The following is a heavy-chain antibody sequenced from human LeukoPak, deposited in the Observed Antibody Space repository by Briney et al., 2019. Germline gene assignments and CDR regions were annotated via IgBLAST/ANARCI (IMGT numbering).Heavy chain of an antibody. CDR1: GFTFRTYW. CDR2: IKGDGSTP. D-gene: IGHD3-22*01. CDR3: ARGWVPSDISMN. V-gene: IGHV3-74*01. Sequence: GRSLRLSCAASGFTFRTYWMHWVRQAPGKGLVWVSRIKGDGSTPEYADSVKGRFTISRDNAKNTVDLQMNSLRVEDTAVYYCARGWVPSDISMNWGQGTMVTVSS. J-gene: IGHJ3*01.